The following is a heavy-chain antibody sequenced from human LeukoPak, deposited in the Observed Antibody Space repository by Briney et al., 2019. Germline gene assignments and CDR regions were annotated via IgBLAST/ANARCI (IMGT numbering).Heavy chain of an antibody. J-gene: IGHJ4*02. CDR1: GFDVNDDF. Sequence: PGGSVRLSCVASGFDVNDDFMIWVRQAPGQGLEWISIIYASGGAYHAESVKGRFSAFRDTSKNTIFLQMNNLRAGDTAMYYCVRRHDYWGQGTLVTVSS. CDR3: VRRHDY. CDR2: IYASGGA. V-gene: IGHV3-53*01.